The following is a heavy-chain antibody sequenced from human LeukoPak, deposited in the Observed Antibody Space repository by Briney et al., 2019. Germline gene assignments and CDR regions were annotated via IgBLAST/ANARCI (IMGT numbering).Heavy chain of an antibody. CDR1: GYIFTDYY. V-gene: IGHV1-2*06. CDR2: INPNSGGT. D-gene: IGHD6-6*01. CDR3: ARQLEYSSSSGGRDY. Sequence: GASVKVSCKASGYIFTDYYMHWVRQAPGQELGWMGRINPNSGGTNYAQKFQGRVTMTRDTSISTAYMELSRLRSDDTAVYYCARQLEYSSSSGGRDYWGQGTLVTVSS. J-gene: IGHJ4*02.